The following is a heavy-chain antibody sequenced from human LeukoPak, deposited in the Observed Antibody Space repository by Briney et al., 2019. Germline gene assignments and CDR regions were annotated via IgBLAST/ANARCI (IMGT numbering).Heavy chain of an antibody. D-gene: IGHD1-14*01. CDR1: GYTFTSYG. J-gene: IGHJ3*02. CDR2: ISAYNDNT. Sequence: ASVTVSCKASGYTFTSYGISWVRQAPGQGLEWMGWISAYNDNTNYAQKLQGRVTITTDESTSTAYMELSSLRSEDTAVYYCAKTGPGDDAFDIWGQGTMVTVSS. V-gene: IGHV1-18*01. CDR3: AKTGPGDDAFDI.